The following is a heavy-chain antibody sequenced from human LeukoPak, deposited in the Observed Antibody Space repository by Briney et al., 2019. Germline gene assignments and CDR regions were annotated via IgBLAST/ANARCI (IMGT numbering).Heavy chain of an antibody. CDR1: GYTFTGYY. CDR3: ARVKDRISMVRGVLSPQNYYYYYMDV. J-gene: IGHJ6*03. V-gene: IGHV1-2*02. Sequence: PGASVKVSCKASGYTFTGYYMHWVRQAPGQGLEWMGWINPNSGGTNYAQKFQGRVTMTRDTSISTAYMELSRLRSDDTAVYYCARVKDRISMVRGVLSPQNYYYYYMDVWGKGTPVTVSS. D-gene: IGHD3-10*01. CDR2: INPNSGGT.